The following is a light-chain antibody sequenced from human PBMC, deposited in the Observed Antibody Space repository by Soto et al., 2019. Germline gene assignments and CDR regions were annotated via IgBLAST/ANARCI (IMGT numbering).Light chain of an antibody. V-gene: IGLV2-14*01. CDR2: DVS. CDR1: SSDVGGYNY. J-gene: IGLJ2*01. Sequence: QSALTQPASVSGSPGQSITVSCTGTSSDVGGYNYVSWYQQRPGKAPKLMIYDVSNRPSGVSNRFSGSKSGNTASLTISGLQAEDEADYYCSSYTSSRTVVFGGGTKLTVL. CDR3: SSYTSSRTVV.